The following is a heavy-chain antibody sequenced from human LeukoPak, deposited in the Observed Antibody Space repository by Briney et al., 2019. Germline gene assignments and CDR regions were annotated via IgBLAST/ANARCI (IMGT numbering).Heavy chain of an antibody. CDR2: IRTDGGST. CDR3: AKDVGYSTAYCDS. J-gene: IGHJ4*02. D-gene: IGHD6-13*01. Sequence: PGGSLRLSCAASGFTFSTYWMHWVRQAPGKGLVWVSRIRTDGGSTYYADSVKGRFTISRDNAKNSLYLQMNSLTEEDTALYYCAKDVGYSTAYCDSWGQGTLVTVSS. CDR1: GFTFSTYW. V-gene: IGHV3-74*01.